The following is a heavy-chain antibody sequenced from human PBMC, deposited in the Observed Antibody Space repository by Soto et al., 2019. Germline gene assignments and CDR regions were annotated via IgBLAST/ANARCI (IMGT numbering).Heavy chain of an antibody. CDR2: INPSSGAT. J-gene: IGHJ5*02. D-gene: IGHD5-12*01. Sequence: QVQLVQSGAEVKKPGASVKVSCKASGYTFSDYYVHWVRQAPGQGLEWMGWINPSSGATNYAQKFQDWVTMPGDASVSTAYWELTTLVSDDTAIYYCAIARFNVARNWFDPWGQGTLVTVSS. CDR3: AIARFNVARNWFDP. CDR1: GYTFSDYY. V-gene: IGHV1-2*04.